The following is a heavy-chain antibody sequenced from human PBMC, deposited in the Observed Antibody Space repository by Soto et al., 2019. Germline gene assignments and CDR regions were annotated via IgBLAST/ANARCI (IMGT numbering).Heavy chain of an antibody. Sequence: QVQLVESGGGVVQPGRSLRLSCAASGFTFRSHGMHWVRQAPGKGLEWVALISYDGTNKYYADSVKGRFTISRDNSKNTLYLQMNSLRAEATAVYYCAKDQWESVVGAIFDYWGQGTLVTVSS. CDR2: ISYDGTNK. D-gene: IGHD1-26*01. J-gene: IGHJ4*02. CDR1: GFTFRSHG. V-gene: IGHV3-30*18. CDR3: AKDQWESVVGAIFDY.